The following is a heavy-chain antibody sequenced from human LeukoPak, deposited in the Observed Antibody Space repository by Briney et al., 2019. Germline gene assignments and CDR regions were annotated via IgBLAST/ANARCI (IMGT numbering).Heavy chain of an antibody. CDR2: INHSRST. CDR1: GGSFSGYC. J-gene: IGHJ3*02. Sequence: SETLSLTCAVYGGSFSGYCWSWIRQPPGKGLEWIGEINHSRSTNYNPSLKSRVTISVDTSKNQFSLKLSSVTAADTAVYYCARGLRPDRAFDIWGQGTMVTVSS. CDR3: ARGLRPDRAFDI. V-gene: IGHV4-34*01.